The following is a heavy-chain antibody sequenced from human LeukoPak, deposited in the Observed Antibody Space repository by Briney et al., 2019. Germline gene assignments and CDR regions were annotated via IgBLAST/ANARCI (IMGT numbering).Heavy chain of an antibody. CDR1: GGSISSSSYY. CDR2: IYYSGST. D-gene: IGHD5-18*01. Sequence: PSETLSLTCTVSGGSISSSSYYWGWIRQPPGKGLEWIGSIYYSGSTYYNPSLKSRVTISVDTSKNQFSLKLSSVTAADTADYYCGRVKDNAMALYYYYYYYMDVWGKGTTVTVSS. J-gene: IGHJ6*03. CDR3: GRVKDNAMALYYYYYYYMDV. V-gene: IGHV4-39*01.